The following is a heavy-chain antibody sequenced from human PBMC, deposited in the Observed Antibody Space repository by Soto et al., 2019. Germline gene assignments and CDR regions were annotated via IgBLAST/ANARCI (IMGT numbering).Heavy chain of an antibody. CDR3: AHRQGRWYYASSGQVNWFDP. D-gene: IGHD3-22*01. V-gene: IGHV2-5*01. Sequence: SGPTLVNPTQTLTLTCTFSGFSLSTSGVGVGWIRQPPGKALEWLALIYWNDDKRYSPSLKSRLTITKDTSKNQVVLTMTNMDPVDTATYYCAHRQGRWYYASSGQVNWFDPWGQGTLVTVSS. J-gene: IGHJ5*02. CDR1: GFSLSTSGVG. CDR2: IYWNDDK.